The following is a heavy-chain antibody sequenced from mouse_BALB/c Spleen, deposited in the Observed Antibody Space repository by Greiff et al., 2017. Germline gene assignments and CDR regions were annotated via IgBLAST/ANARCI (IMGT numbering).Heavy chain of an antibody. J-gene: IGHJ3*01. Sequence: LQQPGSELVRPGASVKLSCKASGYTFTSYWMHWVKQRHGQGLEWIGNIYPGSGSTNYDEKFKGKATLTADKSSSTAYMQLSSLTSDDSAVYFCARWGDYDGFAYWGQGTLVTVSA. V-gene: IGHV1S22*01. CDR3: ARWGDYDGFAY. D-gene: IGHD2-4*01. CDR1: GYTFTSYW. CDR2: IYPGSGST.